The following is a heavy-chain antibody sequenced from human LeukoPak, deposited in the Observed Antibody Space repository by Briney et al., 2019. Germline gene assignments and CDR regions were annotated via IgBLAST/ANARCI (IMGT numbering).Heavy chain of an antibody. Sequence: PGGSLRLSCAASGFTFSRYSMNWVRQAPGKGLEWVSSISGSSSSYTYYADSLKGRFTISRDNAKNSLYLQMNSLRAEDTAVYYCARDFYDTSGYYYDYWGQGTLVTVSS. CDR2: ISGSSSSYT. CDR3: ARDFYDTSGYYYDY. CDR1: GFTFSRYS. D-gene: IGHD3-22*01. J-gene: IGHJ4*02. V-gene: IGHV3-21*01.